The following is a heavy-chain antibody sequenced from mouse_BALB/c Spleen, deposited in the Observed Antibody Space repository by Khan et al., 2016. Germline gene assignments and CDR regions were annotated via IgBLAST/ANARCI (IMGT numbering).Heavy chain of an antibody. CDR3: ASGDGYPWFAS. D-gene: IGHD2-3*01. CDR1: GYSITSDYA. V-gene: IGHV3-2*02. J-gene: IGHJ3*01. CDR2: ISYSGST. Sequence: EVELVESGPGLVKPSQSLSLTCTVTGYSITSDYAWNWIRQFPGNKLEWMGYISYSGSTSYNPSLKSRISITRDTSKNQFFLQLNSVTTEDTATYYCASGDGYPWFASWGQGTLVTVSA.